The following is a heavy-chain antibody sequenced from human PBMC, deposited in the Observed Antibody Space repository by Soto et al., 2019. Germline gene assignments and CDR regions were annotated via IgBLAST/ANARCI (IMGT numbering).Heavy chain of an antibody. CDR1: GFTFSSYA. V-gene: IGHV3-23*01. D-gene: IGHD6-13*01. J-gene: IGHJ4*02. CDR3: ARRGTGTYFDY. CDR2: ISGSGGST. Sequence: GGSLRLSCAASGFTFSSYAMNWVRQAPGKGLEWVSVISGSGGSTYYADSVKDRFTISRDNSKNTLYLQMNSLRAEDTAVYYCARRGTGTYFDYWGQGTLVTVSS.